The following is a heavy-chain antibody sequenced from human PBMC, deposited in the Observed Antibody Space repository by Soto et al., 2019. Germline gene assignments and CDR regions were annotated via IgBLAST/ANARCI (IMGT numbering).Heavy chain of an antibody. J-gene: IGHJ4*02. CDR2: INNNSGRK. CDR3: AKDGDYEYFDY. V-gene: IGHV3-23*01. D-gene: IGHD3-22*01. CDR1: GFSFSSYT. Sequence: PGGSLRLSGAASGFSFSSYTINWVRQAPWKGLEWVSSINNNSGRKYYADSVKGRFTISRDNSKNTLFLQMNSLKAEDTAVYFCAKDGDYEYFDYWGQGTQVAVSS.